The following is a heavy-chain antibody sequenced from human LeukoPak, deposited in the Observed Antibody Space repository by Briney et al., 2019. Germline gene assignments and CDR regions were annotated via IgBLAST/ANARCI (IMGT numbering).Heavy chain of an antibody. J-gene: IGHJ3*02. CDR1: GGSISSSSYY. CDR2: IYYSGST. V-gene: IGHV4-39*07. CDR3: ARDLGTVVTKDGAFDI. Sequence: SETLSLTCTVSGGSISSSSYYWGWIRQPPGKGLEWIGSIYYSGSTYYNPSLKSRVTISVDTSKNQFSLKLSSVTAADTAVYYCARDLGTVVTKDGAFDIWGQGTMVTVSS. D-gene: IGHD4-23*01.